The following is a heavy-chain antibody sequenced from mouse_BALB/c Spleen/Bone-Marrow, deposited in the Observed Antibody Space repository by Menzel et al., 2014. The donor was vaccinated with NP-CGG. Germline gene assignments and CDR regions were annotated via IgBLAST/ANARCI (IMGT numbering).Heavy chain of an antibody. V-gene: IGHV7-3*02. Sequence: EVQLVESGGGLVQPGGSLRLSCTTSGFTFTDYYMSWVRQPPGKALEWLAFIRNKAYGYTTEYSASVRGRFTISRDNSQSILYLQMNTLRAEDSATYYCARSPMDYWGQGTSVTVSS. CDR1: GFTFTDYY. J-gene: IGHJ4*01. CDR2: IRNKAYGYTT. CDR3: ARSPMDY.